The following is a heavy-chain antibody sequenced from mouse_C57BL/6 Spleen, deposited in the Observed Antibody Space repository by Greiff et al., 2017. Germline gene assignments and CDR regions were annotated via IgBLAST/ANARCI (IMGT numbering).Heavy chain of an antibody. CDR2: IDPENGDT. Sequence: VQLQQSGAELVRPGASVKLSCTASGFNIKDDYMHWVKQRPEQGLEWIGWIDPENGDTEYASKFQGKATITADTSSNTAYLQLSSLTSEDTAVYYCTYSNPKDYAMDYWGQGTSVTVSS. J-gene: IGHJ4*01. CDR3: TYSNPKDYAMDY. D-gene: IGHD2-5*01. CDR1: GFNIKDDY. V-gene: IGHV14-4*01.